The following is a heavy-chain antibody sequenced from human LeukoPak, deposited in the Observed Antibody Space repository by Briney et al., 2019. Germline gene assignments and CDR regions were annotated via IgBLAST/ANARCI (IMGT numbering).Heavy chain of an antibody. V-gene: IGHV4-59*11. Sequence: SETLSLTCVVSGYSITSHYWSWIRQSPGKGLEWIGNIFAGGTTNYNPSLKSRVSISMDTSKNQFSLKMTSVTAADTAVYYCARDNWNDVGYYFGLDVWGQGTTVTVSS. CDR3: ARDNWNDVGYYFGLDV. CDR1: GYSITSHY. CDR2: IFAGGTT. D-gene: IGHD1-20*01. J-gene: IGHJ6*02.